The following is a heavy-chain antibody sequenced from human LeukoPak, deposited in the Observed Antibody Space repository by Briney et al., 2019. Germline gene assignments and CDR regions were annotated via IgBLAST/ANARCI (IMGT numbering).Heavy chain of an antibody. CDR2: INHSGST. V-gene: IGHV4-34*01. CDR1: GGSFSGYY. D-gene: IGHD2-21*01. Sequence: SETLSLTCAVYGGSFSGYYWSWIRQPPGKGLEWIGEINHSGSTNYNPSLKSRVTISVDTSKNQFSLKLSSVTAADTAVYYCARHTPTVIDDAFDIWGQGTMVTVSS. CDR3: ARHTPTVIDDAFDI. J-gene: IGHJ3*02.